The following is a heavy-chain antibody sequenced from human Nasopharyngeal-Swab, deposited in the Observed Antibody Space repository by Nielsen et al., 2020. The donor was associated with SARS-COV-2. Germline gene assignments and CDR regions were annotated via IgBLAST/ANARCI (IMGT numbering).Heavy chain of an antibody. CDR3: ATGLIVVVPAAMDV. CDR1: GYTFTSYA. CDR2: INAGNGNT. D-gene: IGHD2-2*01. V-gene: IGHV1-3*01. Sequence: ASVKVSCKASGYTFTSYAMHWVRQAPGQRLEWMGWINAGNGNTKYSQKFQGRVTITRDTSASTAYMELSSLRSEDTAVYYCATGLIVVVPAAMDVWGQGTTVTVSS. J-gene: IGHJ6*02.